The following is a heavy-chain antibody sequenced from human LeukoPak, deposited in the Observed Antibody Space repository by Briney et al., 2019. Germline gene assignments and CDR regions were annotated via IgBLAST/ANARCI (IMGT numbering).Heavy chain of an antibody. CDR2: ISGSGGST. CDR1: GFTFSSYA. CDR3: AGYYDSSGYPPPPLDAFDI. Sequence: GGSLRLSCAASGFTFSSYAMSWVRQAPGKGLEWVSAISGSGGSTYYADSVKGRFTISRDNSKNTLYLQMNRLRAEDTAVYYCAGYYDSSGYPPPPLDAFDIWGQGTMDTVSS. V-gene: IGHV3-23*01. D-gene: IGHD3-22*01. J-gene: IGHJ3*02.